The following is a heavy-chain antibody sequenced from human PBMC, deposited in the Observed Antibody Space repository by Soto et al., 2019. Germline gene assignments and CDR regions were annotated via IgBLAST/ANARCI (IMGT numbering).Heavy chain of an antibody. CDR1: GGSFSSSA. J-gene: IGHJ6*02. CDR2: IIPMYGTT. D-gene: IGHD5-12*01. CDR3: ATSVGAIGYRFFNMDV. V-gene: IGHV1-69*13. Sequence: SVKVSCKSSGGSFSSSAITWVRQAPGQGLEWMGRIIPMYGTTFYAQTFQGRVTITADESTSTVYMHLSSLKSEDTASYFCATSVGAIGYRFFNMDVWRQGTTVTVYS.